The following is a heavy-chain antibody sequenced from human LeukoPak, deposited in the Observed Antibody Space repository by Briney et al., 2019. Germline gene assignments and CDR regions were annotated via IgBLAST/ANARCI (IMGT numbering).Heavy chain of an antibody. CDR1: GFTFSNYA. V-gene: IGHV3-23*01. D-gene: IGHD3-10*02. CDR3: AELGITMIGGV. Sequence: GGSLRLSCAASGFTFSNYAMSWVRQAPGKGLEWVSSINGRGGSTYYADSVKGRFTISRDNSKNTLYLQMNSLRAEDTAIYYCAELGITMIGGVWGKGTTVTISS. J-gene: IGHJ6*04. CDR2: INGRGGST.